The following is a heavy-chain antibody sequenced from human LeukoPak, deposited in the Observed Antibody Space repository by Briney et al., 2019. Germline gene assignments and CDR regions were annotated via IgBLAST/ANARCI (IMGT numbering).Heavy chain of an antibody. CDR1: GFTFSNYA. CDR2: ISYDGSNK. J-gene: IGHJ3*02. CDR3: ARVKTQYDAFDI. V-gene: IGHV3-30*04. Sequence: GKSLRLSCADSGFTFSNYALHWVRQAPGKGLEWVAAISYDGSNKYYADSVKGRFTISRDNSKNTLWLQMNSLRAEATAVYYCARVKTQYDAFDIWGQGTMVTVSS.